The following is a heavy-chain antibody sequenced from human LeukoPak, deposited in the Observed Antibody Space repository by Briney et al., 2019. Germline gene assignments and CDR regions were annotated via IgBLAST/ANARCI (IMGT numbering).Heavy chain of an antibody. V-gene: IGHV3-23*01. J-gene: IGHJ6*03. CDR2: ISGSGGST. D-gene: IGHD6-6*01. CDR1: GFTFSSYA. CDR3: AKDVSSSFYCYYMDV. Sequence: GGSLRLSCAASGFTFSSYAMSWVRQAPGKGLEWVSAISGSGGSTYYADSVKGRFTISRDNSKNTLYLQMNSLRAEDTAVYYCAKDVSSSFYCYYMDVWGKGTTVTVSS.